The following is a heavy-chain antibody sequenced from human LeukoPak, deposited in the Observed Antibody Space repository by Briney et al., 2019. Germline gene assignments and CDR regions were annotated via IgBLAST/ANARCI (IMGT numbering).Heavy chain of an antibody. D-gene: IGHD6-6*01. CDR1: GFTFSSYA. CDR2: ISDDGSNY. Sequence: GGSLRLSCAASGFTFSSYAVHWIRQAPGKGLEWVAVISDDGSNYSYADSVKGRFTISRDNSKKTVYLQMNSLRGEDTAVYYCVRDLAEASKGYGMDVWGQGTTVTVSS. J-gene: IGHJ6*02. CDR3: VRDLAEASKGYGMDV. V-gene: IGHV3-30-3*01.